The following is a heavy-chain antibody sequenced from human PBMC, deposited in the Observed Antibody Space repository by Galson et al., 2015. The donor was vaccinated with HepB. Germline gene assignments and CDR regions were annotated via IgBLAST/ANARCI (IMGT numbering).Heavy chain of an antibody. J-gene: IGHJ4*02. V-gene: IGHV3-30*03. CDR3: ATESDIAVVLVAEAYFEY. CDR2: ISFDGHTR. CDR1: GFSFRIFG. Sequence: SLRLSCAASGFSFRIFGMNWVRQAPGKGLEWVASISFDGHTRHYADSVKGRFTISRDNSRESLSLEMSSLRPEDTAVYYCATESDIAVVLVAEAYFEYWGQGTLVTVSS. D-gene: IGHD2-15*01.